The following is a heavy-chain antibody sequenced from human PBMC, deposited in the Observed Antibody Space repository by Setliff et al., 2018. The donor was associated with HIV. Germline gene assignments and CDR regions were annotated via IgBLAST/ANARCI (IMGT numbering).Heavy chain of an antibody. CDR1: GFSLGDFM. J-gene: IGHJ3*02. CDR2: SSPTSSSK. D-gene: IGHD2-21*01. CDR3: ARGAGGNSLSAFDI. Sequence: GGSLRLSCTASGFSLGDFMLTWVHQAPGKGLQWVSDSSPTSSSKLDAESVKGRFTISRDNAKNSLYLQMNSLRAEDTAVYYCARGAGGNSLSAFDIWGQGTMVTVSS. V-gene: IGHV3-48*01.